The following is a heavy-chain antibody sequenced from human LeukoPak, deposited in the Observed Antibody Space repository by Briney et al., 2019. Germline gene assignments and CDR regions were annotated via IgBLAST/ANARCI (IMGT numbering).Heavy chain of an antibody. Sequence: GGSLRLSCVDSGFTFSNYWMSWVRQAPGKGLEWVANIKQDGSEKYYVDSVKGRFTISRDNAKNSLYLQMNSLIAEDTAVYYCARGSSGRNVGPFDYWGQGTLITVSS. CDR3: ARGSSGRNVGPFDY. J-gene: IGHJ4*02. V-gene: IGHV3-7*01. D-gene: IGHD6-19*01. CDR1: GFTFSNYW. CDR2: IKQDGSEK.